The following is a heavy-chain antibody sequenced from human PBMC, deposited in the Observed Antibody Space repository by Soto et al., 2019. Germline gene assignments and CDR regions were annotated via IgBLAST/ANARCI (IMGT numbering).Heavy chain of an antibody. D-gene: IGHD3-9*01. CDR2: IYYSGST. CDR1: GGSVSSGSYY. V-gene: IGHV4-61*01. Sequence: SETLSLTCTVSGGSVSSGSYYWSWIRQPPGRGLEWIGYIYYSGSTNYNPSLKSRVTISVDTSKNQFSLKLSSVTAADTAVYYCARVYYDILTGYYWGPPPDYYYCMDVWGQGTTVTVSS. J-gene: IGHJ6*02. CDR3: ARVYYDILTGYYWGPPPDYYYCMDV.